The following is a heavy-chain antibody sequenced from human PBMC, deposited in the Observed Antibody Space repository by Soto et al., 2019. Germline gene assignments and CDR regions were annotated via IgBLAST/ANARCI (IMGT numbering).Heavy chain of an antibody. J-gene: IGHJ5*02. D-gene: IGHD1-26*01. V-gene: IGHV3-30-3*01. Sequence: GGSLRLSCAASGFTFSSYAMHWVRQAPGKGLEWVAVISYDGSNKYYADSVKGRFTISRDNSKNTLYLQMNSLGAEDTAVYYCARDSVGIKVGATNLGLVGLLGARNWFDPWGQGTLVTVSS. CDR1: GFTFSSYA. CDR3: ARDSVGIKVGATNLGLVGLLGARNWFDP. CDR2: ISYDGSNK.